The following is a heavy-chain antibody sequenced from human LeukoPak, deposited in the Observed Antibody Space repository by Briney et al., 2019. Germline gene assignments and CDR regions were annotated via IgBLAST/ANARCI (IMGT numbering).Heavy chain of an antibody. V-gene: IGHV1-2*02. CDR2: INPNSGGT. CDR3: ARVRDTSTGIAVAYDAFDI. J-gene: IGHJ3*02. D-gene: IGHD6-19*01. Sequence: ASVKVSCKASGYTFTGYYMHWVRQAPGQGLEWMGWINPNSGGTNYAQKFQGRVTMTRDTSLSTAYMELSMLTSDDTAVYCCARVRDTSTGIAVAYDAFDIWGQGAMVTVSS. CDR1: GYTFTGYY.